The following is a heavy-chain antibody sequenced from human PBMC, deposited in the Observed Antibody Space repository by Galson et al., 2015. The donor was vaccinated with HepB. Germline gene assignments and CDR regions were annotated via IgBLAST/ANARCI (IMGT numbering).Heavy chain of an antibody. Sequence: SLRLSCAVSGFTFSSFGMHWVRQAPGKGLEWVSVISYDGRKKYYPDSVKGRFTISRNNSQNTLYLQMSSLGADDTAVYYCAKGDQYDKSGDHYNYGTDVWGQGTTVTVSS. J-gene: IGHJ6*02. CDR1: GFTFSSFG. CDR3: AKGDQYDKSGDHYNYGTDV. V-gene: IGHV3-30*18. CDR2: ISYDGRKK. D-gene: IGHD3-22*01.